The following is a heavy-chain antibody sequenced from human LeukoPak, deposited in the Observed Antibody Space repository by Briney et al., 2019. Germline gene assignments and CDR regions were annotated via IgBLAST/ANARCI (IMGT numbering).Heavy chain of an antibody. D-gene: IGHD3-22*01. V-gene: IGHV1-2*06. CDR3: ARALPRTYYEVYTPLEECFQH. J-gene: IGHJ1*01. CDR1: GFTFTTYD. Sequence: ASVKVSCTASGFTFTTYDMNWVRQAPGQGLEWMGRINSNSGSTNYAQKFQGRVTMTRDTFISTVYMELSRPRSDVTAVYYCARALPRTYYEVYTPLEECFQHWGQGTLVTVSS. CDR2: INSNSGST.